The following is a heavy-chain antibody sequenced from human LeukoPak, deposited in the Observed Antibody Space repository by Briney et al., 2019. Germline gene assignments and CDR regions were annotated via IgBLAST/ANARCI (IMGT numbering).Heavy chain of an antibody. Sequence: SETLSLTCTASGDSIRTSSYYWGWIRQPPGKGLEWIGSIYYSGSTYYNPSLKSRVAISMDTSKNQFSLKLSSVTAADTAMYYCARQFYHDSSGADYWGQGALVTVSS. V-gene: IGHV4-39*01. CDR1: GDSIRTSSYY. CDR2: IYYSGST. D-gene: IGHD3-22*01. CDR3: ARQFYHDSSGADY. J-gene: IGHJ4*02.